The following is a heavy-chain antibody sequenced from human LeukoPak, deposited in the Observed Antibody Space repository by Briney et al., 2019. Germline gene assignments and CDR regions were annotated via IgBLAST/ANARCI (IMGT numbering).Heavy chain of an antibody. CDR3: ARGRELRYFDWLLPGEAFDY. D-gene: IGHD3-9*01. J-gene: IGHJ4*02. CDR2: INHSGST. V-gene: IGHV4-34*01. CDR1: GGSFSGYY. Sequence: SETLSLTCAVYGGSFSGYYWSWIRQPPGKGLEWIGEINHSGSTNYNPSLKSRATISVDTSKNQFSLKLSSVTAADTAVYYCARGRELRYFDWLLPGEAFDYWGQGTLVTVSS.